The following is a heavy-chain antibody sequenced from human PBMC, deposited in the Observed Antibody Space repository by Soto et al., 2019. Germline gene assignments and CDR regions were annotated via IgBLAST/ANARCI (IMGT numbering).Heavy chain of an antibody. CDR3: ATGVRYYDILTGYYYYAFDI. J-gene: IGHJ3*02. CDR2: IDPSGGST. D-gene: IGHD3-9*01. CDR1: GYTFTSYY. Sequence: GASVKVSCKASGYTFTSYYMHWVRQAPGQGLEWMGIIDPSGGSTSYAQKFQGRVTMTRDTSTSTVYMELSSLRSEDTAVYYCATGVRYYDILTGYYYYAFDIWGQGTMVTVSS. V-gene: IGHV1-46*01.